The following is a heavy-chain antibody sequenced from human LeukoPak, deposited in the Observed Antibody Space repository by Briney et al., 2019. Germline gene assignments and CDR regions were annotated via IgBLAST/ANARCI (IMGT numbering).Heavy chain of an antibody. CDR1: GGSFNGYY. CDR2: INHSGST. V-gene: IGHV4-34*01. Sequence: SETLSLTCAVYGGSFNGYYWSWIRQPLGKGLEWIGEINHSGSTNYNPSLKSRVTISVDTSKNQFSLKLSSVTAADTAVYYCAGELTTVTAGGAFDIWGQGTMVTVSS. J-gene: IGHJ3*02. D-gene: IGHD4-17*01. CDR3: AGELTTVTAGGAFDI.